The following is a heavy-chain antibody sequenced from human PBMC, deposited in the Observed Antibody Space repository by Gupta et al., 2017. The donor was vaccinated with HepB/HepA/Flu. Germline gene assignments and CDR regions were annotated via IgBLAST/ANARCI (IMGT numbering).Heavy chain of an antibody. CDR2: IYYSGST. Sequence: QVQLQESGPGLVKPSETLSLTCTVSGGSISSYYWSWIRQPPGKGLEWIGYIYYSGSTNYNPSLKSRVTISVDTSKNQFSLKLSSVTAADTAVYYCARGGIAAAGPRIHDAFDIWGQGTMVTVSS. J-gene: IGHJ3*02. CDR3: ARGGIAAAGPRIHDAFDI. V-gene: IGHV4-59*01. CDR1: GGSISSYY. D-gene: IGHD6-13*01.